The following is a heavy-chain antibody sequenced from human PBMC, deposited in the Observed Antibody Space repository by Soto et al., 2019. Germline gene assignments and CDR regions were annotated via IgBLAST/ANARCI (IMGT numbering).Heavy chain of an antibody. J-gene: IGHJ4*02. V-gene: IGHV3-23*01. Sequence: GSLRLSCAASGFTFSSYAMSWVRQAPGKGLEWVSAISGSGGSTYYADSVKGRFTISRDNSKNTLYLQMNSLRAEDTAVYYCAKGYVGLRYFDKFDYWGQGTLVTVSS. CDR2: ISGSGGST. CDR1: GFTFSSYA. D-gene: IGHD3-9*01. CDR3: AKGYVGLRYFDKFDY.